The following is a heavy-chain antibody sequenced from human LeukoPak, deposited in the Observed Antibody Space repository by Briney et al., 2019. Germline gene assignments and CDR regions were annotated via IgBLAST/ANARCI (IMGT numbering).Heavy chain of an antibody. D-gene: IGHD5-12*01. CDR3: ASLRGYSGSLTRYYFDY. J-gene: IGHJ4*02. Sequence: QPGGSLRLSCAASGFTFRNYGMHWVRQAPGKGLEWVAVISYDGSNKYYADSVKGRFTISRDNSKNTLYLQMNSLRAEDTAVYYCASLRGYSGSLTRYYFDYWGQGTLVTVSS. CDR1: GFTFRNYG. V-gene: IGHV3-30*03. CDR2: ISYDGSNK.